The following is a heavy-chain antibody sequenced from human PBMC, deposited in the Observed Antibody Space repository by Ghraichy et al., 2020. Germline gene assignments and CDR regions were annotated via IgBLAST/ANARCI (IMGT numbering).Heavy chain of an antibody. V-gene: IGHV3-53*01. CDR3: ARVPIAVAGFDY. Sequence: GGSLRHSCAASGFTVSSNYMTWVRQAPGKGLEWVSVIYSGGSTYYADSVKGRFTISRDNSKNTLYLQMNSLRAEDTAVYYCARVPIAVAGFDYWGQGTLVTVSS. CDR2: IYSGGST. CDR1: GFTVSSNY. D-gene: IGHD6-19*01. J-gene: IGHJ4*02.